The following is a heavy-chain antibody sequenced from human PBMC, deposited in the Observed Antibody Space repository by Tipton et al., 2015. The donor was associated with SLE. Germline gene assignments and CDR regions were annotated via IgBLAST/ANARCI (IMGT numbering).Heavy chain of an antibody. V-gene: IGHV3-30*14. CDR1: GFTFSRYA. Sequence: SLRLSCAASGFTFSRYAMQWVRQAPGRGLEWVAIMSYDGSNKYYPDSVKGRFTISRDNSKNTVHLQMNSLRADDTAVYYCASPRPHYDFWSGPLTLDIWGQGTMVTVSS. CDR2: MSYDGSNK. CDR3: ASPRPHYDFWSGPLTLDI. D-gene: IGHD3-3*01. J-gene: IGHJ3*02.